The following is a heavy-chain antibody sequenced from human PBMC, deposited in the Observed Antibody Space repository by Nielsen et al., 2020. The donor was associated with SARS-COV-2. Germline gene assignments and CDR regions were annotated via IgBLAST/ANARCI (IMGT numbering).Heavy chain of an antibody. CDR3: ARVYCTNGVCLHNDY. CDR1: GGTFSSYA. D-gene: IGHD2-8*01. CDR2: IIPIFGTA. J-gene: IGHJ4*02. V-gene: IGHV1-69*13. Sequence: SVKVSCKASGGTFSSYAISWVRQAPGQGLEWMGGIIPIFGTANYAQKFQGRVTITADESTSTAYMELSSLRSEDTAVYYCARVYCTNGVCLHNDYWGQGTLVTVSS.